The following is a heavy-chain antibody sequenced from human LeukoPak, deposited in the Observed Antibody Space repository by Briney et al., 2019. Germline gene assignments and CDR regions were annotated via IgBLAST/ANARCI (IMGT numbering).Heavy chain of an antibody. Sequence: SETLSLTCAVSGGSISSGGYSWSWIRQPPGKGLEWIGYIYHSGSTYYNPSLKSRVTISVDTSKNQFSLKLSSVTAADTAVYYCARGRSGSYGERDAFDIWGQGTMVTVSS. V-gene: IGHV4-30-2*01. CDR2: IYHSGST. D-gene: IGHD1-26*01. CDR1: GGSISSGGYS. CDR3: ARGRSGSYGERDAFDI. J-gene: IGHJ3*02.